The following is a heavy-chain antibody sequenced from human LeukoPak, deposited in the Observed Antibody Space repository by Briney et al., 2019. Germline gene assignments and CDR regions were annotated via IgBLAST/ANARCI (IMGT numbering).Heavy chain of an antibody. CDR3: ARALLGGAGVVGV. D-gene: IGHD1-26*01. CDR1: GFTFSAYW. Sequence: GGSLRLSCAASGFTFSAYWMHWVRQAPGKGLVWVSRLNTDGSDTRCADSVQGRFTISRDNAKNTLYLQMNSLRAEDTAVYYCARALLGGAGVVGVWGQGTLVTVSS. CDR2: LNTDGSDT. V-gene: IGHV3-74*01. J-gene: IGHJ4*02.